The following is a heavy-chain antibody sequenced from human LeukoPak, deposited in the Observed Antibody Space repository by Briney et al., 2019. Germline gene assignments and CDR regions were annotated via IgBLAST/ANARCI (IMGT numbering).Heavy chain of an antibody. CDR3: ARGSRTSGWSYNWFDP. D-gene: IGHD6-19*01. V-gene: IGHV1-2*02. J-gene: IGHJ5*02. CDR2: INPNSGGT. CDR1: GYTLTDYY. Sequence: ASVKVSCKASGYTLTDYYMHWVRQAPGQGLEWMGWINPNSGGTNYAQKFQGRVTMTRDTSISTAYMELSRLRSDDTAVYYCARGSRTSGWSYNWFDPWGRGTLVTVSS.